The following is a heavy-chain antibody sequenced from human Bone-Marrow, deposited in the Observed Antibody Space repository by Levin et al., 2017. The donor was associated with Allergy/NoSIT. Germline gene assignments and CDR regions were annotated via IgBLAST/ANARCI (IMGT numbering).Heavy chain of an antibody. V-gene: IGHV3-21*01. J-gene: IGHJ6*02. CDR3: ARAAGAAGRGGMDV. CDR1: GFPFSTYG. Sequence: GESLKISCATSGFPFSTYGMAWVRQAPGKGLEWVASITTTSNYIHYADSVKGRFTTSRDNANNPLSLQMNRLRGEDTAVYYCARAAGAAGRGGMDVWGQGATVTVSS. CDR2: ITTTSNYI. D-gene: IGHD2-15*01.